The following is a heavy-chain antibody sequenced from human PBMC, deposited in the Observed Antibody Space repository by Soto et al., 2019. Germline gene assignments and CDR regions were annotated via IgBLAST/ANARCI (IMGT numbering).Heavy chain of an antibody. V-gene: IGHV1-69*12. J-gene: IGHJ2*01. D-gene: IGHD6-19*01. CDR1: GGTFSRYA. CDR3: AQTLGSAVAGPGRFDL. CDR2: ITPMFGTA. Sequence: QVPLVQSGAEVKKPGSSVKVSCKASGGTFSRYAISWVRQALGQGLEWMGGITPMFGTANYAQKFQGRITITADESTSTVHMELRRLRSEDTAVYYCAQTLGSAVAGPGRFDLWGRGTLVIVSS.